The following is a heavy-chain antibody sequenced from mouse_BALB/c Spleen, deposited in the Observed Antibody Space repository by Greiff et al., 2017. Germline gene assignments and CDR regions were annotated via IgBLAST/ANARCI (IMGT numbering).Heavy chain of an antibody. CDR1: GYTFTSYV. V-gene: IGHV1-14*01. CDR3: ARSASHYDFDY. Sequence: VQLQQSGPELVKPGASVKMSCKASGYTFTSYVMHWVRQKPGQGLEWIGYINPYNDGTKYNEKFKGKATLTSDKSSSTAYMELSSLTSEDSAVYYCARSASHYDFDYWGQGTTLTVSS. J-gene: IGHJ2*01. CDR2: INPYNDGT. D-gene: IGHD1-2*01.